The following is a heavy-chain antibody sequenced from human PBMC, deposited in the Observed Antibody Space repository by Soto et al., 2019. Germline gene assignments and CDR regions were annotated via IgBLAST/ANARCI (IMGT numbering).Heavy chain of an antibody. D-gene: IGHD1-26*01. CDR3: AREVGGSYSYFDY. J-gene: IGHJ4*02. CDR2: INPNTGGT. V-gene: IGHV1-2*02. Sequence: ASVKVSFKAPADTFTGYYIHWLRHAPGQGLEWMGWINPNTGGTNYAQKFQGRVTMTRDTSFSTAYMELRALRSDDTAVYYCAREVGGSYSYFDYWGQGTLVTVSS. CDR1: ADTFTGYY.